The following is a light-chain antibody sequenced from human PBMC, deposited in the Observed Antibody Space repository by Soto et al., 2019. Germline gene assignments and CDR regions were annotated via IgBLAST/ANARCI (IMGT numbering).Light chain of an antibody. CDR3: SSYTSSSTLSV. CDR2: DVS. Sequence: QSALTQPASVSGSPGQSITISCTGTSSDVGGYNYVSWYQQHPGKAPKLMIYDVSKRPSGVSNRFSGSKSGNTASLTISGLRAEDEADYYCSSYTSSSTLSVFGSGTKLTVL. CDR1: SSDVGGYNY. V-gene: IGLV2-14*01. J-gene: IGLJ1*01.